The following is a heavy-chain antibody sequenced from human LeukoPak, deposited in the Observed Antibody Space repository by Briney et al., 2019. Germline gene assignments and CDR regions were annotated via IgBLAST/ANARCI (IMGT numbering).Heavy chain of an antibody. Sequence: GGSLRLSCAATGFTFSSYVMSWVRQAPGKGLEWVSSIIDSGGTTYYADSVKGRFTISRDNSKNTLHLQMNSLRAEDTAVYYCAKSTIFGVVQDYWGQGTLVTVSS. CDR2: IIDSGGTT. CDR3: AKSTIFGVVQDY. CDR1: GFTFSSYV. J-gene: IGHJ4*02. D-gene: IGHD3-3*01. V-gene: IGHV3-23*01.